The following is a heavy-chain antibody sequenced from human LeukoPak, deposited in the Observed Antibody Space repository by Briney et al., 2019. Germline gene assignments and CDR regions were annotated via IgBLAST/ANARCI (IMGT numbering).Heavy chain of an antibody. CDR2: MNPNSGNA. D-gene: IGHD3-22*01. CDR3: ARTDGYYDSSGN. V-gene: IGHV1-8*01. CDR1: GYTFASYD. Sequence: ASVKVSCKASGYTFASYDINWVRQATGQGLEWMGWMNPNSGNAGYAQKFQGRVTMTRNTSISTAYMELSSLRSEDTAVYYCARTDGYYDSSGNWGQGTLVTVSS. J-gene: IGHJ4*02.